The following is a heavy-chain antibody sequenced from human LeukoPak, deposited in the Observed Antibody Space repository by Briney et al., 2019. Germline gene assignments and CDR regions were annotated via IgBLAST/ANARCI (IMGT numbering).Heavy chain of an antibody. V-gene: IGHV4-4*09. J-gene: IGHJ4*02. Sequence: SEALSLTCTVSGGSISSYYWSWIRQPPGKGLEWIGCIYTSGSTNYNPSLKSRVTISVDTPKNQFSLKLSSVTAADTAVYYCARLAVAGTRYYFDYWGQGTLVTVSS. D-gene: IGHD6-19*01. CDR2: IYTSGST. CDR3: ARLAVAGTRYYFDY. CDR1: GGSISSYY.